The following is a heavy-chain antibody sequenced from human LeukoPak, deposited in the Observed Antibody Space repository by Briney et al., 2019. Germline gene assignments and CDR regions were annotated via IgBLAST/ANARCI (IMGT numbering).Heavy chain of an antibody. D-gene: IGHD3-16*01. V-gene: IGHV4-59*05. CDR3: ARRGGGPSPFDY. CDR2: IYYSGST. CDR1: GGSISSYY. Sequence: SETLSLTCTVSGGSISSYYWSWIRQPPGKGLEWIGSIYYSGSTYYNPSLKSRVTISVDTSKNQFSLKLSSVTAADTAVYYCARRGGGPSPFDYWGQGTLVTVSS. J-gene: IGHJ4*02.